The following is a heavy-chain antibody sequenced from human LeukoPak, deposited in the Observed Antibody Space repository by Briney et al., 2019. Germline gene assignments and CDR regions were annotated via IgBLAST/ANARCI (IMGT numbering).Heavy chain of an antibody. CDR2: MNPNSGNT. CDR1: GYTFTSYD. Sequence: ASVKVSCKASGYTFTSYDINWVRQATGQGLEWMGWMNPNSGNTGYAQKFQGRVTITRNTSISTAHMELSSLRSEDTAVYYCARGRTGYCSSTSCPTPGAFDIWGQGTMVTVSS. V-gene: IGHV1-8*03. CDR3: ARGRTGYCSSTSCPTPGAFDI. D-gene: IGHD2-2*03. J-gene: IGHJ3*02.